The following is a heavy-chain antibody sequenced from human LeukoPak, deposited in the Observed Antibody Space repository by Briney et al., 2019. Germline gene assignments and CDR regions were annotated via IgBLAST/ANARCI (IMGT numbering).Heavy chain of an antibody. CDR1: GFTFSSYG. CDR3: ARFRSGWYMDY. CDR2: IWNDGNKS. V-gene: IGHV3-33*08. Sequence: GGSLRLSCAASGFTFSSYGMHWVRQAPGKGLEWVAVIWNDGNKSNYPDSVKGRFTISRDDSKNTLFLQMSSLRVEDTAVYYCARFRSGWYMDYWGQGTLVTVSS. J-gene: IGHJ4*02. D-gene: IGHD6-19*01.